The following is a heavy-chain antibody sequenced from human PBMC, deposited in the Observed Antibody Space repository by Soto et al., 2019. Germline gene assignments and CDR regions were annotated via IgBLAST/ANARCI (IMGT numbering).Heavy chain of an antibody. CDR1: GGSFSGYY. J-gene: IGHJ4*02. Sequence: SETLSLTCAVYGGSFSGYYWSWIRQPPGKGLEWIGEINHSGSTNYNPSLKSRVTISVDTSKNQFSLKLSSVTAADTAVYYCATEQYSSSWYRKYYFDYWGQGTLVTVSS. CDR3: ATEQYSSSWYRKYYFDY. CDR2: INHSGST. D-gene: IGHD6-13*01. V-gene: IGHV4-34*01.